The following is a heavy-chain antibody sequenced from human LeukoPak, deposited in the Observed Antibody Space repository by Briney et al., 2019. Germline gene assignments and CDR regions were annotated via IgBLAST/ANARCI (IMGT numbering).Heavy chain of an antibody. CDR2: MSPSGSS. D-gene: IGHD3-22*01. J-gene: IGHJ6*03. CDR3: ARGRQDVNMILVVMAGVSYYLDV. CDR1: GGSFSDYY. Sequence: SETLSLTCAVYGGSFSDYYWTWIRQTPGKGLEWIGEMSPSGSSNYNPSLKSRVTISVDTSKNQFPLKLMSVTAADTAVYYCARGRQDVNMILVVMAGVSYYLDVWSKGTTVTVS. V-gene: IGHV4-34*01.